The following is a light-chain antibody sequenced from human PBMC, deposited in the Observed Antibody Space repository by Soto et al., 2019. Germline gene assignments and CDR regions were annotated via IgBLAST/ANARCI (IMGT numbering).Light chain of an antibody. CDR2: AAS. Sequence: DIQMTQSPSSLSASVGDRVTITCRTSQDISNYLAWYQQKPGKVPKLLICAASTLQSGVPSRFSGGGSGTDFSLTISSLHPEDVATYYCQKYNIAPHNFGGGIKVEIQ. V-gene: IGKV1-27*01. CDR1: QDISNY. CDR3: QKYNIAPHN. J-gene: IGKJ4*01.